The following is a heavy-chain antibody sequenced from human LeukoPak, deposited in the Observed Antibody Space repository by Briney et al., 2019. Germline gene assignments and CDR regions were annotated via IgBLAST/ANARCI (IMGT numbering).Heavy chain of an antibody. J-gene: IGHJ3*02. CDR3: ARAGENDAFDI. Sequence: SETLSLTCTVSGGSISSSSYYWSWIRQPPGKGLEWIGYIYYSGSTNYNPSLKSRVTISVDTSKNQFSLKLSSVTAADTAVYYCARAGENDAFDIWGQGTMVTVSS. CDR2: IYYSGST. CDR1: GGSISSSSYY. D-gene: IGHD7-27*01. V-gene: IGHV4-61*01.